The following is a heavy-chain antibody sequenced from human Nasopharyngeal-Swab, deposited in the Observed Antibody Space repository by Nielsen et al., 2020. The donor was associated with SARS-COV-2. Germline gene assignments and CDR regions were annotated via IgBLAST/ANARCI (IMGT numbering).Heavy chain of an antibody. Sequence: GGSLRLSCAASGFTFSSYAMSWVRQAPGKGLEWVSAISGSGGSTYYADSVKGRFTISRDNSKNTLYLQMNSLRAEDTAVYYCAKDYYDSSGYLGNDAFDIWGQGTMVTVSS. J-gene: IGHJ3*02. V-gene: IGHV3-23*01. CDR1: GFTFSSYA. CDR3: AKDYYDSSGYLGNDAFDI. D-gene: IGHD3-22*01. CDR2: ISGSGGST.